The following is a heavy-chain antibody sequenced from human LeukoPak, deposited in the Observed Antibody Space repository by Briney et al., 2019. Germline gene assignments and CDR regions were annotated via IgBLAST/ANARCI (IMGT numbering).Heavy chain of an antibody. D-gene: IGHD3-3*01. CDR2: INWNGGST. V-gene: IGHV3-20*04. CDR3: ARGIRFLEWLSGSDY. CDR1: GFTFDDYG. Sequence: GGSLRLSCAASGFTFDDYGMSWVRQAPGKGVEWVYGINWNGGSTGYADSLKGRFTISRDNAKNSLYLQMNSLRVEDTALYYCARGIRFLEWLSGSDYWGQGTLVTVSS. J-gene: IGHJ4*02.